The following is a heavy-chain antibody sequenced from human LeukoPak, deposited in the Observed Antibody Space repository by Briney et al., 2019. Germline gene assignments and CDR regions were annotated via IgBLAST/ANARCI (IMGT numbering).Heavy chain of an antibody. J-gene: IGHJ4*02. CDR2: IKQDGTEK. D-gene: IGHD3-10*01. Sequence: GGSLRLSCAASGFSFTTYWMGWVRQAPGKGLEWVANIKQDGTEKYYVDTVMGRFTISRDNAKNSLYLQMNSLRVEDTAMYYCAKLAKYFYGSETYYFFEHWGQGTPVTASS. CDR3: AKLAKYFYGSETYYFFEH. V-gene: IGHV3-7*02. CDR1: GFSFTTYW.